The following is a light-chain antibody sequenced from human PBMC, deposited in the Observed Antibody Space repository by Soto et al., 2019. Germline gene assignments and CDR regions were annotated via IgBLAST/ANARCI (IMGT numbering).Light chain of an antibody. Sequence: QSVLTQPPSASGTPGQRVTISCSGSTSHSGSNYVYWYQQLPGTAPKLLIYRNNQRSSGVPDRFSGSKSGTSASLAISGLRSEDEADYYCAAWDDSLSGDVIFGGGTKLTVL. CDR1: TSHSGSNY. CDR3: AAWDDSLSGDVI. J-gene: IGLJ2*01. V-gene: IGLV1-47*01. CDR2: RNN.